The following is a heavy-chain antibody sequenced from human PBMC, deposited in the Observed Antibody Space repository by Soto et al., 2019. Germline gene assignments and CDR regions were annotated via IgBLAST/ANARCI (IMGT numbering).Heavy chain of an antibody. D-gene: IGHD3-22*01. CDR2: IWYDGSNQ. Sequence: QVQLVESGGGVVQPGRSLRLSCAASGFTFSSYGMHWVRQAPGKGLEWVAVIWYDGSNQYYADSVKGRFTISRDNSKNTLYLHMNSLRAEGTAVYYWARDSGSYYCDSGAWFDPWGQGTLVTVSS. J-gene: IGHJ5*02. CDR3: ARDSGSYYCDSGAWFDP. CDR1: GFTFSSYG. V-gene: IGHV3-33*01.